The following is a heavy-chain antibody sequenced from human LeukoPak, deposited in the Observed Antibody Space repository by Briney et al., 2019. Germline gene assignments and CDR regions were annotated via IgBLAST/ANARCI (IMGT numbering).Heavy chain of an antibody. D-gene: IGHD3-16*01. J-gene: IGHJ4*02. CDR1: GFTFSSYW. Sequence: GGTLRLSCAASGFTFSSYWMHWVRQAPGKGLVWVSRINSDGSSTSYADSVKGRFTISRDNGKNTLHLQMNSLSAEDTALYYCASEQHGGFDYWGEGTLVTVSS. V-gene: IGHV3-74*01. CDR2: INSDGSST. CDR3: ASEQHGGFDY.